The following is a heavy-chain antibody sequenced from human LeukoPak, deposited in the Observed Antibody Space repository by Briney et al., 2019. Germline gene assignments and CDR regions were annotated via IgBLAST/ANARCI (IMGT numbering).Heavy chain of an antibody. J-gene: IGHJ5*02. V-gene: IGHV1-69*04. Sequence: SVNISCKASGGSFSSYAISWVRQATGQGLEWMGRIIPILGIANYAQKFQGRVTITADKSTSTAYMELSSLRSEDTAVYYCARYSSSWGNWFDPWGQGTLVTVSS. CDR3: ARYSSSWGNWFDP. CDR2: IIPILGIA. CDR1: GGSFSSYA. D-gene: IGHD6-13*01.